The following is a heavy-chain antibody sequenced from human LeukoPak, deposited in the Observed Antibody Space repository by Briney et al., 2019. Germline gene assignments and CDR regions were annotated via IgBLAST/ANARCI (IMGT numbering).Heavy chain of an antibody. J-gene: IGHJ4*02. CDR3: ARRPESSGGSSEELAFDCTGETCYSSRPATAVRGYYFDF. Sequence: SETLSLTCAVYGGSFSGNYWIWIRQPPGKGLEWSGEINHRGSTNYNPSLTSRVTISVDTSKNQFSLRLSSVTAADTAVYYCARRPESSGGSSEELAFDCTGETCYSSRPATAVRGYYFDFWGQGTLVTVSS. CDR1: GGSFSGNY. CDR2: INHRGST. V-gene: IGHV4-34*01. D-gene: IGHD2-15*01.